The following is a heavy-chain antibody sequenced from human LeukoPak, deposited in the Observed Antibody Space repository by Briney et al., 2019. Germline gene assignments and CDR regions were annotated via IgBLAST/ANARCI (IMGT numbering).Heavy chain of an antibody. Sequence: SETLSLTCTVSGGSISSYYWSWIRQPPGRGLEWIGYIYYSGSTDYNPSFQSRVSISVDTSKKQFSLKLSSVTAADTAVYYFARGPRVMRDAFDIWGQGTMVTVSS. CDR2: IYYSGST. J-gene: IGHJ3*02. CDR1: GGSISSYY. CDR3: ARGPRVMRDAFDI. D-gene: IGHD2-21*01. V-gene: IGHV4-59*01.